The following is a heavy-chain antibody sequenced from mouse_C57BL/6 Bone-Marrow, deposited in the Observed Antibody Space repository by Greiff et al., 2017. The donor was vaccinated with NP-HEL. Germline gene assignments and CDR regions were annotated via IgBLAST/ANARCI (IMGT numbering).Heavy chain of an antibody. D-gene: IGHD1-1*01. CDR2: ISSGSSTI. Sequence: EVMLVESGGGLVKPGGSLKLSCAASGFTFSDYGMHWVRQAPETGLEWVAYISSGSSTIYYADTVQGRFTISRDNAKNTLFLQMTSLRSEDTAMYYCARGGAVVATEAMDYWGQGTSVTVSS. V-gene: IGHV5-17*01. J-gene: IGHJ4*01. CDR1: GFTFSDYG. CDR3: ARGGAVVATEAMDY.